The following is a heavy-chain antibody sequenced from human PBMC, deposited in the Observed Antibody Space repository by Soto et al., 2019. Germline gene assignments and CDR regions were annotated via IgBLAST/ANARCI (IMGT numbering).Heavy chain of an antibody. V-gene: IGHV3-30-3*01. Sequence: GRSKRHPKASSELTIRSFSMHWIRQKHGKGLEWVAVTSYDGSNKYYADSVKGRFTISRDNSKNTLYLQMNSLRAEDTAVYYCARDLTVTDYYYYGMDVWGQGTTVTVSS. CDR2: TSYDGSNK. D-gene: IGHD3-9*01. CDR1: ELTIRSFS. CDR3: ARDLTVTDYYYYGMDV. J-gene: IGHJ6*01.